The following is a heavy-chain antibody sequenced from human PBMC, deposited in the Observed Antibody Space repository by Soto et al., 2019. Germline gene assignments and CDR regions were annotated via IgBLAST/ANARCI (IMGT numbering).Heavy chain of an antibody. D-gene: IGHD5-18*01. CDR3: ARGYSYGYYYYYGMDV. J-gene: IGHJ6*02. CDR1: GYTFTSYY. Sequence: ASVKVSCKASGYTFTSYYINWVRQATGQGLEWMGWMNPNSGNTGYAQKFQGRVTMTRNTSISAAYMELSSLRSEDTAVYYCARGYSYGYYYYYGMDVWGQGTTVTVSS. V-gene: IGHV1-8*01. CDR2: MNPNSGNT.